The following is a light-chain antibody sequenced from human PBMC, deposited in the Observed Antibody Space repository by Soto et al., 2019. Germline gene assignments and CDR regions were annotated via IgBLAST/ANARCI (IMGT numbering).Light chain of an antibody. Sequence: DIQMTQSPSTLSASVGDRVTITCRASQSISSWLAWYQQKPGKAPKLLIYDASRVESGVPTRCSGSGSGTEFCLTIRCLQPDDFGTYYCQQYNSYLYTFGQGTKREI. CDR3: QQYNSYLYT. CDR2: DAS. CDR1: QSISSW. J-gene: IGKJ2*01. V-gene: IGKV1-5*01.